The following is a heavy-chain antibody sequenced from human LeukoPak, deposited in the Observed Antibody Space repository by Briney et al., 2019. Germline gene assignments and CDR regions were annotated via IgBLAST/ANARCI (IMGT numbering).Heavy chain of an antibody. J-gene: IGHJ4*02. CDR3: AASYISGFPEIDY. CDR1: GGSVSSCNYY. D-gene: IGHD6-19*01. V-gene: IGHV4-61*01. CDR2: VYYSGST. Sequence: SETLSLTCTVSGGSVSSCNYYWGWLRQPPGKGLEWIGYVYYSGSTKYNPSLKSRVTISGDTSKNQFCLKVSSVTAADTAVYYCAASYISGFPEIDYWGQGTLVTVSS.